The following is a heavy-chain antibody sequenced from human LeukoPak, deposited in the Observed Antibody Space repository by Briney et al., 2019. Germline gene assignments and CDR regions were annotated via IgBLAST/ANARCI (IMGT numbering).Heavy chain of an antibody. CDR1: GFTFSSYS. D-gene: IGHD1-14*01. J-gene: IGHJ4*02. CDR2: ISSSSSTI. V-gene: IGHV3-48*04. CDR3: ASASGTRGYNYDY. Sequence: PGGSLRLSCAASGFTFSSYSMNWVRQAPGKGLEWVSYISSSSSTIYYADSVKGRFTISRDNAKNSLYLQMNSLRAEDTAVYYCASASGTRGYNYDYWGQGTLVTVSS.